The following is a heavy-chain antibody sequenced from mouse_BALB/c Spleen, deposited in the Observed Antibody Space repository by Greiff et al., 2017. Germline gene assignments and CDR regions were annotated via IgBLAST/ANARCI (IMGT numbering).Heavy chain of an antibody. Sequence: EVKLVESGGGLVQPGGSRKLSCAASGFTFSSFGMHWVRQAPEKGLEWVAYISSGSSTIYYADTVKGRFTISRDNPKNTLFLQMTSLRSEDTAMYYCARSFTTATAWFAYWGQGTLVTVSA. D-gene: IGHD1-2*01. CDR3: ARSFTTATAWFAY. J-gene: IGHJ3*01. V-gene: IGHV5-17*02. CDR1: GFTFSSFG. CDR2: ISSGSSTI.